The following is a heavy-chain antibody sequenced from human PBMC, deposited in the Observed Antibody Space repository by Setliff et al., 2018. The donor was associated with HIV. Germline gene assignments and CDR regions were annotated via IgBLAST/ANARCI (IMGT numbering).Heavy chain of an antibody. V-gene: IGHV1-69*10. CDR2: IIPILGIA. Sequence: ASVKVSCKASGGTFSSYAISWVRQAPGQGLEWMGGIIPILGIANYAQKFQGRVTITADESTSTAYMELSSLRSEDTAVYYCAREGSGYDRKAFDIWGQGAMVTVSS. CDR3: AREGSGYDRKAFDI. J-gene: IGHJ3*02. D-gene: IGHD5-12*01. CDR1: GGTFSSYA.